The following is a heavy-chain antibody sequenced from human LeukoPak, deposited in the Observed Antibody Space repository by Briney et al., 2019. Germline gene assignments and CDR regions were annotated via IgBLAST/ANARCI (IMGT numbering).Heavy chain of an antibody. D-gene: IGHD6-19*01. J-gene: IGHJ4*02. CDR3: ARDGAVAGIENDY. CDR1: GFTFSSYS. V-gene: IGHV3-21*01. CDR2: ISSSSSYI. Sequence: GGSLRLSCAASGFTFSSYSMNWVRQAPGKGLEWVSSISSSSSYIYYADSVKGRFTISRDNTKNSLYLQMNSLTAEDTAVYYCARDGAVAGIENDYWGQGTLVTVSS.